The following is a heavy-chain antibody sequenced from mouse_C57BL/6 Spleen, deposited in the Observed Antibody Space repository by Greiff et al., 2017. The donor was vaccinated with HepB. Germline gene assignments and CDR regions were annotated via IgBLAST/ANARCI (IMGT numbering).Heavy chain of an antibody. Sequence: VQLQQPGAELVKPGASVKMSCKASGYTFTSYWITWVKQRPGQGLEWIGDIYPGSGSTNYNEKFKSKATLTVDTSSSTAYMQLSSLTSEDSAVYYCARDITTVVADYAMDYWGQGTSVTVSS. V-gene: IGHV1-55*01. D-gene: IGHD1-1*01. CDR3: ARDITTVVADYAMDY. J-gene: IGHJ4*01. CDR1: GYTFTSYW. CDR2: IYPGSGST.